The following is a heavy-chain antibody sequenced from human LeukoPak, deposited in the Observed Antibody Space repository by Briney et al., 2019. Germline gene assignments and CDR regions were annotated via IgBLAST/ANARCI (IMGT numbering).Heavy chain of an antibody. J-gene: IGHJ6*02. Sequence: GGSLRLSCAASGFTFSDYYMSWIRQAPGKGLEWVSYISSSSSYTNYADSVKGRFTISRDNAKNSLYLQMNSLRAEDTAVYYCARDSPRSYYYYGMDVWGQGTTVTVSS. CDR2: ISSSSSYT. V-gene: IGHV3-11*05. CDR1: GFTFSDYY. CDR3: ARDSPRSYYYYGMDV.